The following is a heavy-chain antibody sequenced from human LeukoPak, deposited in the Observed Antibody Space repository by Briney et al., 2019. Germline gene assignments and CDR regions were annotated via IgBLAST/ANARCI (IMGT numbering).Heavy chain of an antibody. CDR2: IYDSGTT. CDR3: ARNGYYSSWFDP. CDR1: GNSISSGYY. D-gene: IGHD3-22*01. V-gene: IGHV4-38-2*01. J-gene: IGHJ5*02. Sequence: SETLSLTCAVSGNSISSGYYWGWIRQPPGKGLEWIGSIYDSGTTYYNPSLKSRVTISIDTSKNQFSLKLTSLTAADTAVYYCARNGYYSSWFDPWGRGTLVTVSS.